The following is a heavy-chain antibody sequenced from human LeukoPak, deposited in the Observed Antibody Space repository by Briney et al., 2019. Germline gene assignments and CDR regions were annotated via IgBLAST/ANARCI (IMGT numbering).Heavy chain of an antibody. D-gene: IGHD2-15*01. J-gene: IGHJ4*02. CDR2: IIPIFGTA. Sequence: SVKVSCKASGGTFSSYAISWVLQAPGQGLEWMGGIIPIFGTANYAQKFQGRVTITADESTSTAYMELSSLRSEDTAVYYCARDGDCSGGSCYSGGYYWGQGTLVTVSS. V-gene: IGHV1-69*01. CDR1: GGTFSSYA. CDR3: ARDGDCSGGSCYSGGYY.